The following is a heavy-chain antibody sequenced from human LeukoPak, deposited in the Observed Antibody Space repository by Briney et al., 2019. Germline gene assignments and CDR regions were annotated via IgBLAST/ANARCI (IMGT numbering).Heavy chain of an antibody. CDR2: IYSGGST. Sequence: AGSLRLSCAAAGFTVSSNYMSWVRQAPGKGLEWVADIYSGGSTYYADSVKGRFTISRDNSKNTLYLQMKSLRAEDTAVYYCARVDGSGIIDCWGQGTLVTVSS. J-gene: IGHJ4*02. D-gene: IGHD3-10*01. V-gene: IGHV3-53*01. CDR1: GFTVSSNY. CDR3: ARVDGSGIIDC.